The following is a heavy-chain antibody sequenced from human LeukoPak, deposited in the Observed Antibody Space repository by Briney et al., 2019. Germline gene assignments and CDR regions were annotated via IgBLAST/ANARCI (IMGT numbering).Heavy chain of an antibody. CDR1: GFTFSSYG. J-gene: IGHJ6*02. CDR3: ARGRVVTDYYYGMDV. Sequence: PGKSLRLSCAASGFTFSSYGMHWVRQAPGKGLEWVAVIWYDGGNKYYADSVKGRFTISRDNSKNTLYLQMNSLRAEDTAVYYCARGRVVTDYYYGMDVWGQGTTVTVSS. V-gene: IGHV3-33*01. D-gene: IGHD2-21*02. CDR2: IWYDGGNK.